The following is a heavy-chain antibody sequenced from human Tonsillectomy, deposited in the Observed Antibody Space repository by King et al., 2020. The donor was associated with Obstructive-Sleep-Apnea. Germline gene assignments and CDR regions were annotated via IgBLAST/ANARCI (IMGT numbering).Heavy chain of an antibody. CDR2: IYWDDYK. CDR1: GFSLSTSGGG. J-gene: IGHJ4*02. CDR3: SHRAVRFGESYLFTDY. Sequence: QITLKESGPTLVKPTQTLTLTCTFSGFSLSTSGGGVGWIRQPPGKALEWLALIYWDDYKRYSPSLASRLTITKDTSKNQVVLTMTNMDPVDTATYYCSHRAVRFGESYLFTDYWGQGTLVTVSS. V-gene: IGHV2-5*02. D-gene: IGHD3-10*01.